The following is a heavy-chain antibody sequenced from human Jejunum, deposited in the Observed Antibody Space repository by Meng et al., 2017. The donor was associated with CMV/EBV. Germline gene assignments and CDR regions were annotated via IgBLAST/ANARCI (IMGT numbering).Heavy chain of an antibody. J-gene: IGHJ4*02. CDR3: AREYGAGSYGFDS. V-gene: IGHV4-61*01. Sequence: SGGSVSSGTYYWTWVRQPTGKGLEWIGNIYYSGNTNYHSSLKSRVSISTDTSKNQFSLNLSSVTAADTAVYYCAREYGAGSYGFDSWGQGTLVTVSS. D-gene: IGHD3-10*01. CDR2: IYYSGNT. CDR1: GGSVSSGTYY.